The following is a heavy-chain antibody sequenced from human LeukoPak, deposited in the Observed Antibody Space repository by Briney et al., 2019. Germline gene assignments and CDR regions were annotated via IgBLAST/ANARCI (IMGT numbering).Heavy chain of an antibody. CDR2: ISSSAYTI. Sequence: PGGSLRLSCAASGFTFSSYEMNWVRQAPGKGLEWVSYISSSAYTIYYADSVKGRFTISRDNAKNSLYLQMNSLRAEDTAVYYCARPLGGSSGGTFDCWGQGTLVTVSS. CDR1: GFTFSSYE. V-gene: IGHV3-48*03. J-gene: IGHJ4*02. D-gene: IGHD6-6*01. CDR3: ARPLGGSSGGTFDC.